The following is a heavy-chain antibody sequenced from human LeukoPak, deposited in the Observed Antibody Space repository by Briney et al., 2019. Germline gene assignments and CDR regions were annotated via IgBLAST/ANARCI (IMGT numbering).Heavy chain of an antibody. Sequence: GASVKVSCKASGYTFTKYVLHWVRRAPGQRPEWMGCINVGNGDTKYSQKLQGRVTIARDTTASTAYMELSSLRSEDTAVYYCARDRGGTGDFDYWGQGTQVTVSS. V-gene: IGHV1-3*01. CDR3: ARDRGGTGDFDY. D-gene: IGHD1-1*01. CDR1: GYTFTKYV. J-gene: IGHJ4*02. CDR2: INVGNGDT.